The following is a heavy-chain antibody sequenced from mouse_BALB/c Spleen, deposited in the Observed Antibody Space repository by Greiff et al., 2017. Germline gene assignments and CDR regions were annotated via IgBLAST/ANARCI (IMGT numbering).Heavy chain of an antibody. D-gene: IGHD1-1*01. CDR2: IDPANGNT. V-gene: IGHV14-3*02. CDR1: GFNIKDTY. CDR3: APLYYYGSSWYFDV. J-gene: IGHJ1*01. Sequence: VQLKESGAELVKPGASVKLSCTASGFNIKDTYMHWVKQRPEQGLEWIGRIDPANGNTKYDPKFQGKATITADTSSNTAYLQLSSLTSEDTAVYDCAPLYYYGSSWYFDVWGAGTTVTVSS.